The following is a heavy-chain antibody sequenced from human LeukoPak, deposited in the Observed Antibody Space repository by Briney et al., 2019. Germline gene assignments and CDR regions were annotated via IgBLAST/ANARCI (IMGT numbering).Heavy chain of an antibody. J-gene: IGHJ6*03. V-gene: IGHV3-21*01. Sequence: GGSLRLSCAASGFTFSSYTMNWVRQAPGKGLEWVSIISSGSSYIHYADSVKGRFTISRDNAKNSLYLQRNSLRAEDTAVYYCARDPRVEAAIFSFSNYYYMDVWGKGTTVTISS. CDR1: GFTFSSYT. D-gene: IGHD2-2*01. CDR2: ISSGSSYI. CDR3: ARDPRVEAAIFSFSNYYYMDV.